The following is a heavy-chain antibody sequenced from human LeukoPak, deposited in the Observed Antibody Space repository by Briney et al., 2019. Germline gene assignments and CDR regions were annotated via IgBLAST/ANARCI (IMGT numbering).Heavy chain of an antibody. CDR2: IYPGDSDT. J-gene: IGHJ4*02. CDR3: ARRPKRSGYSSGCLFDY. Sequence: HGESLKISCKGSGYSFTSYWIGWVRQMPGKGLEWMGIIYPGDSDTGYSPSFQGQVTISADKSISTAYLQWSSLKASDTAMYYCARRPKRSGYSSGCLFDYWGQGTLVTVSS. V-gene: IGHV5-51*01. D-gene: IGHD6-19*01. CDR1: GYSFTSYW.